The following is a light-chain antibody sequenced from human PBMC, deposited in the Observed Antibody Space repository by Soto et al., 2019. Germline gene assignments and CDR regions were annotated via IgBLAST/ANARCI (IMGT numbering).Light chain of an antibody. V-gene: IGKV3-11*01. CDR2: DAS. J-gene: IGKJ5*01. Sequence: EIVLTQSPGTLSLSPGEIATLSFSASQSVSSHLVWYQQKPGQAPRLLISDASNRATGIPARFSGSGSGTDFTLTINSLEPEDFAVYYCQQRSSWPITFGQGTRLEIK. CDR1: QSVSSH. CDR3: QQRSSWPIT.